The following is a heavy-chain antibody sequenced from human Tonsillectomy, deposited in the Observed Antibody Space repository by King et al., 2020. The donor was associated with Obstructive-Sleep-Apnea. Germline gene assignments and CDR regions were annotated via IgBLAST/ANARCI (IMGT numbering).Heavy chain of an antibody. V-gene: IGHV3-30-3*01. CDR1: GFTFSFYA. CDR3: ARDPKSDYFDSSGFDY. Sequence: VQLVESGGGVVQPGGSLRLSCAASGFTFSFYAMHWVRQAPGRGLEWVAVITHDGSNEYYVDSVKGRFTISRDNSKDTLHLQMSSLRPEDTAVYYCARDPKSDYFDSSGFDYWGQGSLVTVSS. J-gene: IGHJ4*02. D-gene: IGHD3-22*01. CDR2: ITHDGSNE.